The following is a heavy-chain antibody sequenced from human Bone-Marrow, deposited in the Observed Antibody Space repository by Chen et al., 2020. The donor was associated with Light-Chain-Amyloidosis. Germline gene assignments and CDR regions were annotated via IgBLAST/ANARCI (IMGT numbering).Heavy chain of an antibody. Sequence: QVQLVQSGAEVKKPGASVKVSCKASGYTFTSYDINWVRKATGQGLEWMGWMNPNSGNTGYAQKFQGRVTMTRNTSISTAYMELSSLRSEDTAVYYCARGRRSMGYCSSTSCNYDAYYYGMDVWGQGTTVTVSS. V-gene: IGHV1-8*01. CDR1: GYTFTSYD. D-gene: IGHD2-2*01. J-gene: IGHJ6*02. CDR3: ARGRRSMGYCSSTSCNYDAYYYGMDV. CDR2: MNPNSGNT.